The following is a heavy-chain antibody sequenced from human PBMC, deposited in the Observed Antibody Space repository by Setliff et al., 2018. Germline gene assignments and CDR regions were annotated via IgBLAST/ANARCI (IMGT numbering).Heavy chain of an antibody. CDR1: GFTFSSYA. CDR2: IKQDGSEK. Sequence: GGSLRLSCAASGFTFSSYAMSWVRQAPGKGLEWVANIKQDGSEKYYVDSVRGRFTISRDNSKSTLYLQMDSLRAEDGAIYYCARNWVTAQHYYYGMDVWGQGTTVTVSS. CDR3: ARNWVTAQHYYYGMDV. J-gene: IGHJ6*02. V-gene: IGHV3-7*01. D-gene: IGHD2-21*02.